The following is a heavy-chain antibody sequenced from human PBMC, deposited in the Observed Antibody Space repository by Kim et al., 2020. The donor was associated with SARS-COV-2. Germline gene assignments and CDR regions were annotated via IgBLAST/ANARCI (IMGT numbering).Heavy chain of an antibody. V-gene: IGHV3-23*01. CDR3: AKMVIMDGYNYFYYYAMDG. D-gene: IGHD2-21*01. CDR1: GFTFDTYA. Sequence: GGSLRLSCVASGFTFDTYAMSWVRQAPGKGLEWVSVISGGAVNKFYADSVRGRFTISRDNSKNMLYLQMNSLRDEDTALYYCAKMVIMDGYNYFYYYAMDGWGKGTTVTVSS. CDR2: ISGGAVNK. J-gene: IGHJ6*04.